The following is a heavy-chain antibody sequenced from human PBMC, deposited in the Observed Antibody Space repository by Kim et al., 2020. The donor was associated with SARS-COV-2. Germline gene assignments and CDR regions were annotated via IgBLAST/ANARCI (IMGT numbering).Heavy chain of an antibody. Sequence: SETLSLTCTVSGGSISSSSYYWGWIRQPPGKGLEWIGSIYYSGSTYYNPSLKSRVTISVDTSKNQFSLKLSSVTAADTAVYYCARHMSKLYYFDYWGQGTLVTVSS. V-gene: IGHV4-39*01. CDR2: IYYSGST. J-gene: IGHJ4*02. CDR1: GGSISSSSYY. CDR3: ARHMSKLYYFDY. D-gene: IGHD3-10*02.